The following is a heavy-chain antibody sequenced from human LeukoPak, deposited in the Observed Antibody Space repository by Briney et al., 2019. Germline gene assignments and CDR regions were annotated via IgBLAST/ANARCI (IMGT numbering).Heavy chain of an antibody. V-gene: IGHV4-31*11. Sequence: PSETLSLTCAVSGGSISSGGYYWSWIRQHPGKGLEWIGYIYYSGSTYYNPSLKSRITISIDTSKNQFSLKLSSVTAADTAVYYCARVGNTAMVDYWGQGTLVTVSS. CDR2: IYYSGST. J-gene: IGHJ4*02. CDR1: GGSISSGGYY. CDR3: ARVGNTAMVDY. D-gene: IGHD5-18*01.